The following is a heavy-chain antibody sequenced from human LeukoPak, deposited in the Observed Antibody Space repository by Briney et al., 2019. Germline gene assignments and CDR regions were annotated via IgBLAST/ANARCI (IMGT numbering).Heavy chain of an antibody. CDR2: IIPIFGTA. V-gene: IGHV1-69*13. CDR1: GGTFISYA. CDR3: AREGGRYYYGMDV. J-gene: IGHJ6*02. Sequence: ASVKVSCKASGGTFISYAISWVRQAPGQGLEWMGGIIPIFGTANYAQKFQGRVTITADESTSTAYMELSSLRSEDTAVYYCAREGGRYYYGMDVWGQGTTVTVSS.